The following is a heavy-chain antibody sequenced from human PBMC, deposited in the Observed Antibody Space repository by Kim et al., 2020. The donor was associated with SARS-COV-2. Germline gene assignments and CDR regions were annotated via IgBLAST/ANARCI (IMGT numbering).Heavy chain of an antibody. D-gene: IGHD2-15*01. CDR1: GGTFSSYA. CDR2: IIPIFGTA. Sequence: SVKVSCKASGGTFSSYAISWVRQAPGQGLEWMGGIIPIFGTANYAQKFQGRVTITADESTSTAYMELSSLRSEDTAVYYCARDRGIVVVVAASYTDAFDIWGQGTMVTVSS. J-gene: IGHJ3*02. CDR3: ARDRGIVVVVAASYTDAFDI. V-gene: IGHV1-69*13.